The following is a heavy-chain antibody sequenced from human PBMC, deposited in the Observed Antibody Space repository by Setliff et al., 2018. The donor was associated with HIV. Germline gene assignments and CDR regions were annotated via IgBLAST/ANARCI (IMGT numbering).Heavy chain of an antibody. V-gene: IGHV1-8*03. D-gene: IGHD6-19*01. J-gene: IGHJ1*01. CDR2: MNPNSGNT. Sequence: ASVKVSCKASGYRFTSYDINWVRQATGQGLEWMGWMNPNSGNTGYAQKFQGRVSITADASTSTAYMELSSLRSEDTAVYYCATDPPGEQWLITPSGYFQNWGQGTLVTVSS. CDR3: ATDPPGEQWLITPSGYFQN. CDR1: GYRFTSYD.